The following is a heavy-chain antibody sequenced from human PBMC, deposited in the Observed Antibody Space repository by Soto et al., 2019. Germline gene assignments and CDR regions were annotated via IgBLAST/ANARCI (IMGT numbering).Heavy chain of an antibody. CDR1: GGSFSGYY. V-gene: IGHV4-34*01. D-gene: IGHD4-17*01. J-gene: IGHJ5*02. Sequence: PSETLSLTCAVYGGSFSGYYWTWIRQPPGTGLEWIGEINHSGSTNYNPSLKSRVTISVDRSKNQFSLKVTSVTAADTAVYYCARETYGDYVGYFDPWGQGIQVTVS. CDR3: ARETYGDYVGYFDP. CDR2: INHSGST.